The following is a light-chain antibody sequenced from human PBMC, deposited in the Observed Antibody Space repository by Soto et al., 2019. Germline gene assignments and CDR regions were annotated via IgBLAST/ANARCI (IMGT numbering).Light chain of an antibody. J-gene: IGLJ1*01. CDR3: SSYTSSSQHL. V-gene: IGLV2-14*01. Sequence: QSARTQTASVSGSTGHSITISCTGTSSDVGCYNYVSWYQQHPGKAHKLMSYEVSNRPSGVSNRFSCSKSCNTASLTIYGLQAHDEADYYCSSYTSSSQHLFETGTKLNVL. CDR2: EVS. CDR1: SSDVGCYNY.